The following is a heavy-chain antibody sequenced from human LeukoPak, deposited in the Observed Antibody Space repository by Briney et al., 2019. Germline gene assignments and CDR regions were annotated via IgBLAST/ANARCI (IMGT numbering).Heavy chain of an antibody. D-gene: IGHD2-21*02. Sequence: ASVKVSCKASGYTFTSYYMHWVRQAPGQGLEWMGIINPSGGSTSYAQKFQGRVTMTRDTSTSTVYTELSSLRSEDTAVYYCAREGVGLAYCGGDCSNWFDPWGQGTLVTVPS. CDR2: INPSGGST. CDR1: GYTFTSYY. V-gene: IGHV1-46*01. CDR3: AREGVGLAYCGGDCSNWFDP. J-gene: IGHJ5*02.